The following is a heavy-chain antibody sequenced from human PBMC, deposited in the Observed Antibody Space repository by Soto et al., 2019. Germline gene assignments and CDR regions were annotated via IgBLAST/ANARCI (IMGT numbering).Heavy chain of an antibody. V-gene: IGHV4-59*01. CDR2: TYHRGST. Sequence: SETLSLTCSVSGVSISSYFWSWIRQPPGRGLEWIGYTYHRGSTNYSPSLKSRVAISLDTSENQFSLKVNSVTAADTAVYYCARIGGYHGPLDYWGQGTPVTVSS. D-gene: IGHD3-16*02. J-gene: IGHJ4*02. CDR3: ARIGGYHGPLDY. CDR1: GVSISSYF.